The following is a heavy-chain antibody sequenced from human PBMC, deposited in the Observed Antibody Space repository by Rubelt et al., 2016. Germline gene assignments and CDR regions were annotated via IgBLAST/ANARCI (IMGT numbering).Heavy chain of an antibody. Sequence: QVQLVQSGAEVKKPGASVKVSFKASGYTFTSYGISWVRQAPGQGLEWMGWISAYNGNTNYAQKLKRSDTTPTTRSTSTAYMGMRSLGSADPAVYDGARDPPPVLRVIMTPTHWGQGTLVTVSS. J-gene: IGHJ4*02. V-gene: IGHV1-18*01. CDR2: ISAYNGNT. CDR3: ARDPPPVLRVIMTPTH. D-gene: IGHD3-10*01. CDR1: GYTFTSYG.